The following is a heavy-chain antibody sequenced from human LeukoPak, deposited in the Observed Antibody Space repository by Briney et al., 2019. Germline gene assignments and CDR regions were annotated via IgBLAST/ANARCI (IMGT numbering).Heavy chain of an antibody. CDR1: GFTFSSYS. J-gene: IGHJ4*02. CDR2: ISSSSSYI. V-gene: IGHV3-21*01. Sequence: GGSLRLSCAASGFTFSSYSMNWVRQAPGKGLEWVSSISSSSSYIYYADSVKGRFTISRDNAKNSLYLQMNSLRAEDTAVYYCAKDLPVAYFDYWGQGTLVTVSS. CDR3: AKDLPVAYFDY.